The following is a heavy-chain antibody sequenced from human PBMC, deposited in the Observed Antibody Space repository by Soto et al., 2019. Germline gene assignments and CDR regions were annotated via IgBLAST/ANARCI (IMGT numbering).Heavy chain of an antibody. CDR1: GYTFTSYA. CDR2: INAGNGNT. CDR3: ARVYTDYYGMDV. Sequence: ASVKVSCKASGYTFTSYALHWVRQAPGQRLEWMGWINAGNGNTKYSQKFQGRVTITRDTSASTACMELSSLRSEDTAVYYCARVYTDYYGMDVWGQGTTVTVSS. V-gene: IGHV1-3*01. J-gene: IGHJ6*02. D-gene: IGHD4-4*01.